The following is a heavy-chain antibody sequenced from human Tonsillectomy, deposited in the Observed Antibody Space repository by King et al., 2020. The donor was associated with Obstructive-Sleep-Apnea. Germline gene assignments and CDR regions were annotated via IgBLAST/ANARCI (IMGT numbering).Heavy chain of an antibody. V-gene: IGHV6-1*01. CDR3: ASSTGQGEDYFDY. CDR1: GDSVSSNSAA. D-gene: IGHD3-10*01. Sequence: VQLQQSGPGLVKPSQTLSLTCAISGDSVSSNSAAWNWISQSPSRGLEWLGRTYYRSNWYNDYVVFVKSRITINPDTSKNQFSLQLNSVTPEDTAVYYCASSTGQGEDYFDYWGQGTLVTVSS. CDR2: TYYRSNWYN. J-gene: IGHJ4*02.